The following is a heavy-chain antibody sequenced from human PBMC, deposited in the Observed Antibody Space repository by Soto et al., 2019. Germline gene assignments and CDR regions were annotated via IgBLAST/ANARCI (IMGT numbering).Heavy chain of an antibody. D-gene: IGHD1-26*01. CDR2: IKSKVHGETT. J-gene: IGHJ4*02. CDR1: GFDFSNGW. V-gene: IGHV3-15*05. CDR3: STDEWE. Sequence: EVQLVESGGGLVKPGGSLRLSCAASGFDFSNGWMSWVRQAPGKGLEWVGRIKSKVHGETTDYAAHVKGRFTISRDDSRNTLYFQRDSLQTEDTAVYYCSTDEWEWGQGTLVTVSS.